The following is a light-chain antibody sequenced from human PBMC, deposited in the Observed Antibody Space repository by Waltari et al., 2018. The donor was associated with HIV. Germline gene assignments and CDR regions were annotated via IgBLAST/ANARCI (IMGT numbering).Light chain of an antibody. V-gene: IGLV1-51*01. CDR1: SSNIGYNY. J-gene: IGLJ2*01. CDR3: ATWDSGLSAVV. CDR2: DNN. Sequence: QSVLTQPPSVSATPGQQVTIHCSGSSSNIGYNYVFWYQQLPGTAPKLLIYDNNKRPSGIPDRFSGSKSGTSATLGITGLQTGDEADYYCATWDSGLSAVVFGGGTKLTVL.